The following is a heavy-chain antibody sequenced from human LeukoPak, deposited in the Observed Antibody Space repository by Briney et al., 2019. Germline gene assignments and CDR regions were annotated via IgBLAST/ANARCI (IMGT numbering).Heavy chain of an antibody. V-gene: IGHV3-23*01. CDR1: GFAFSSYA. D-gene: IGHD3-10*01. J-gene: IGHJ3*02. CDR3: AKGTPMVRGVIKDAFDI. Sequence: GGSLRLSCAASGFAFSSYAMSWVRQAPGKGLEWVSAISGSGGSTYYADSVKGRFTISRDNSKNTLYLQMNSLRAEDTAVYYCAKGTPMVRGVIKDAFDIWGQGTMVTVSS. CDR2: ISGSGGST.